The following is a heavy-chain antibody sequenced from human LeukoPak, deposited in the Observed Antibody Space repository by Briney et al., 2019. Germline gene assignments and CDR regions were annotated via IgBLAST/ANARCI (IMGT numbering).Heavy chain of an antibody. J-gene: IGHJ4*02. CDR1: GFTFSSYG. V-gene: IGHV3-33*01. Sequence: GGSLRLSCAASGFTFSSYGMHWVRQAPGKGLEWVAVIWYDGSNKYYADSVKGRFTISRDNSKNTLYLQMNSLRAEDTAVYYCARGYKGRDSSGYYGYWGQGTLVTVSS. CDR2: IWYDGSNK. CDR3: ARGYKGRDSSGYYGY. D-gene: IGHD3-22*01.